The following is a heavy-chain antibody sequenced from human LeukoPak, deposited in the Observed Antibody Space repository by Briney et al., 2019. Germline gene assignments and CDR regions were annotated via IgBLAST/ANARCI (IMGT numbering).Heavy chain of an antibody. CDR1: GGSISSGGYY. V-gene: IGHV4-31*03. J-gene: IGHJ6*02. D-gene: IGHD3-3*01. CDR3: AREPSGWRSLDV. CDR2: IYYSGST. Sequence: SQTLSLTCTVSGGSISSGGYYWSWIRQHPGKGLEWIGYIYYSGSTYYNPSLKSRVTISVDTSKNQFSLKLSSVTAADTAVYYCAREPSGWRSLDVWGQGTTVTVSS.